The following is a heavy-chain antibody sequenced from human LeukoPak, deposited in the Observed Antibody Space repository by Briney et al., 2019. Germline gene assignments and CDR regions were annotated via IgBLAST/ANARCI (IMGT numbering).Heavy chain of an antibody. D-gene: IGHD5-18*01. V-gene: IGHV4-59*01. CDR2: IYYSGST. CDR3: ARGSDTAMVSGPLGY. Sequence: SETLSLTCTVSGGSISSYYWSWIRQPPGKGLEWIGYIYYSGSTNYNPSLKSRVTISVDTSKNQFSLKLSSVTAADTAVYYCARGSDTAMVSGPLGYWGQGTLVTVSS. J-gene: IGHJ4*02. CDR1: GGSISSYY.